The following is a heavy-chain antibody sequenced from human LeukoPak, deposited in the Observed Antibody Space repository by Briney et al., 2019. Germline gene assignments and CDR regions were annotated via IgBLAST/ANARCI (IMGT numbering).Heavy chain of an antibody. D-gene: IGHD1-1*01. CDR3: ARFSQTRYVDY. V-gene: IGHV4-59*08. Sequence: SETLSLTCTVSGGSISSYYWSWIRQPPGKGLEWIGYIYYSGSTNYNPSLKSRVTISVDTSKNQFSLKLSSVTAADTAVYYCARFSQTRYVDYWGQGTLVTVSS. CDR1: GGSISSYY. CDR2: IYYSGST. J-gene: IGHJ4*02.